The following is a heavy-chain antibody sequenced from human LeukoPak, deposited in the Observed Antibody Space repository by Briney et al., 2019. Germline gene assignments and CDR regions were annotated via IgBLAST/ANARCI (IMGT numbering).Heavy chain of an antibody. Sequence: GGSLRLSYAASGFGLSDYWMTWVRQAPGKGLECVGNIKFDGSEIYYLDSVRGRFSISRDNAKNSLYLQMNSLRVEDTAVYYCTRDLNHDSSGWGQGTLVTVSS. D-gene: IGHD3-22*01. CDR1: GFGLSDYW. CDR3: TRDLNHDSSG. J-gene: IGHJ4*02. V-gene: IGHV3-7*01. CDR2: IKFDGSEI.